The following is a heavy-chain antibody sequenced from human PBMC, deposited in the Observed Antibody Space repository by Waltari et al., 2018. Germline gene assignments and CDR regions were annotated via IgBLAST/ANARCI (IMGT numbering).Heavy chain of an antibody. CDR1: GGSISSYY. Sequence: QVQLQESGPGLVKPSATLSHTRTAPGGSISSYYWSWIRQPPGKGLEWLGYIYYSGSTNYNPSLKSRVTISVDTSKNQFSLKLSSVTAADTAVYYCARGRTTTEEDYYYYYYMDVWGKGTTVTVSS. D-gene: IGHD4-4*01. CDR3: ARGRTTTEEDYYYYYYMDV. J-gene: IGHJ6*03. CDR2: IYYSGST. V-gene: IGHV4-59*01.